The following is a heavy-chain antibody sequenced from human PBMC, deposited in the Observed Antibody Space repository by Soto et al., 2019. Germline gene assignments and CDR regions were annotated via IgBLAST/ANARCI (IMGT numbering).Heavy chain of an antibody. D-gene: IGHD6-6*01. CDR3: ARAPSIAARRYYYYYYGMDV. CDR1: GYTFTSYC. CDR2: ISAYNGNT. J-gene: IGHJ6*02. Sequence: ASVKVSCKAFGYTFTSYCISWVRQAPGQGLEWMGWISAYNGNTNYAQKLQGRVTMTTDTSTSTAYMELRSLRSDDTAVYYCARAPSIAARRYYYYYYGMDVWGQGTTVTVSS. V-gene: IGHV1-18*04.